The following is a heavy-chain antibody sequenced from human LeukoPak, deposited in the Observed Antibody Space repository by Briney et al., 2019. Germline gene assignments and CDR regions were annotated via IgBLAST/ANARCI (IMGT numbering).Heavy chain of an antibody. Sequence: GGSLRLSCAASGFTFSSYAMHWVRQAPGKGLEWVAVISYDGSNKYYADSVKGRFTISRDNSKNTLYLQMNSLRAEDTAVYYCARDLIVVVVAATLAYWGQGTLVTVSS. CDR2: ISYDGSNK. J-gene: IGHJ4*02. D-gene: IGHD2-15*01. CDR1: GFTFSSYA. V-gene: IGHV3-30-3*01. CDR3: ARDLIVVVVAATLAY.